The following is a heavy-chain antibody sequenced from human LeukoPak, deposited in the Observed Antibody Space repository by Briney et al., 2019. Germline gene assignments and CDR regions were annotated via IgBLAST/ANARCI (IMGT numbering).Heavy chain of an antibody. J-gene: IGHJ4*02. CDR1: GFTFSTYN. CDR2: IRDTGTDM. D-gene: IGHD3-9*01. CDR3: ARDHDWSFDY. V-gene: IGHV3-48*01. Sequence: GGSLRLSCAASGFTFSTYNMNWVRQAPGKGLEWLSNIRDTGTDMYYADSVKGRFTISRDNAKNSLHLQMNSLRVEDTAVCYCARDHDWSFDYWGLGTLVTVSS.